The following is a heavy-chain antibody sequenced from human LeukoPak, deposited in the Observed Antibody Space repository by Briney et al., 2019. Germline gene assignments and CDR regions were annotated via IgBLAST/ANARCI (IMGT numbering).Heavy chain of an antibody. J-gene: IGHJ5*02. V-gene: IGHV4-59*12. CDR1: GGSISSYY. Sequence: PSETLSLTCTVSGGSISSYYWSWIRQPPGKGLEWIGYIYYSGSTNYNPSLKSRVTISVDTSKNQFSLKLSSVTAADTAVYYCASYGSGSYSTDLDPWGQGTLVTVSS. CDR3: ASYGSGSYSTDLDP. CDR2: IYYSGST. D-gene: IGHD3-10*01.